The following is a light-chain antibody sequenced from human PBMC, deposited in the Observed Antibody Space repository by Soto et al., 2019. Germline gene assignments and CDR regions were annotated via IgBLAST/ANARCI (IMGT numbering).Light chain of an antibody. V-gene: IGLV2-23*01. CDR2: EGS. Sequence: QSVLTQPASVSGSPGQSITISCTGTSSDVGSYNLVSWYQQHPGKAPKLMIYEGSKRPSGVSNRFSGSKSGNTASLTISGLQAEDEADYYCCSHAGSSRVFGGGTKLTVL. CDR3: CSHAGSSRV. CDR1: SSDVGSYNL. J-gene: IGLJ3*02.